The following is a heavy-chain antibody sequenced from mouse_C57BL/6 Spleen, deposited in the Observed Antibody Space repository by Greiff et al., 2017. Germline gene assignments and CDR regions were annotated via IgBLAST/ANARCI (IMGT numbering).Heavy chain of an antibody. V-gene: IGHV1-80*01. CDR1: GYAFSSYW. D-gene: IGHD1-1*01. Sequence: LMESGAELVKPGASVKISCKASGYAFSSYWMNWVKQRPGKGLEWIGQIYPGDGDTNYNGKFKGKATLTADKSSSTAYMQLSSLTSEDSAVYFCARSYYGSSYDWYFDVWGTGTTVTVSS. CDR3: ARSYYGSSYDWYFDV. CDR2: IYPGDGDT. J-gene: IGHJ1*03.